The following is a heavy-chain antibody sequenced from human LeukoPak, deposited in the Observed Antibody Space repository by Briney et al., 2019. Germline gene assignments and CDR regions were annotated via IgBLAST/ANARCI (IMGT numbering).Heavy chain of an antibody. CDR1: GGSFSGYY. V-gene: IGHV4-34*01. J-gene: IGHJ6*02. D-gene: IGHD3-10*01. CDR3: ASVRANTAYYYYYGMDV. Sequence: PSETLSLTSAVYGGSFSGYYWSWLRQPPGKGREWIGEINHSGSTNYNPSLKSRVTITVDTSKNQFSLKLSSVTAADTAVYYCASVRANTAYYYYYGMDVWGQGTTVTVSS. CDR2: INHSGST.